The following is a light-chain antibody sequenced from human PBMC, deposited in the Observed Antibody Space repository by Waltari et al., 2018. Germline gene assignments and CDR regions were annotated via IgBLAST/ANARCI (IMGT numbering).Light chain of an antibody. CDR1: SGDVGAYKY. J-gene: IGLJ3*02. CDR3: SSYTSSSTLV. CDR2: DVS. V-gene: IGLV2-14*03. Sequence: QAALTQPPSASGSPGQSVTISCTGTSGDVGAYKYVSWYQQHPGKAPKLMIYDVSNRPSGVSNRFSGSKSGNTASLTISGLQAEDEADYYCSSYTSSSTLVFGGGTKLTVL.